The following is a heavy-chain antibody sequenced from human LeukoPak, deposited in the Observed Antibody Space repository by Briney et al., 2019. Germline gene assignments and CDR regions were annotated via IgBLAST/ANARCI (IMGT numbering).Heavy chain of an antibody. J-gene: IGHJ3*02. V-gene: IGHV1-18*04. CDR1: GYTFTNYG. CDR3: ARRGYRAHASGDDAFDI. D-gene: IGHD5-18*01. CDR2: ISVYNGNT. Sequence: ASVKVSCKASGYTFTNYGISWVRQAPGQGLECVGWISVYNGNTRYTQNLQGRVTMTTDTSTSTAHMELRSLRSDDTAVYYCARRGYRAHASGDDAFDIWGQGTMVTVSS.